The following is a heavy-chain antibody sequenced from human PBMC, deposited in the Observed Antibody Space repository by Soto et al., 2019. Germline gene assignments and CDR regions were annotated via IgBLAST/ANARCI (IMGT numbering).Heavy chain of an antibody. CDR1: GFTGSSYE. D-gene: IGHD3-3*01. CDR3: WSLRIPDY. V-gene: IGHV3-48*03. CDR2: ISSSGSTI. J-gene: IGHJ4*02. Sequence: PRGSLRLSCAASGFTGSSYEMNWVRQAPGKGLEWVSYISSSGSTIYYADSVKGRFTISRDNAKNSLYLQMNSLRAEDTAVYYVWSLRIPDYWGQGTLVTVSS.